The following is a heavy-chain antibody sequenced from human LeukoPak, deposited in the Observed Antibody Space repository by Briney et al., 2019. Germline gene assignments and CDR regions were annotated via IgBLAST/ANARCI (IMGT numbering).Heavy chain of an antibody. CDR2: VFHSGNT. J-gene: IGHJ4*02. D-gene: IGHD3/OR15-3a*01. V-gene: IGHV4-38-2*02. Sequence: SETLSLTCTVSGYSISSTYYWGWIRQPPGKGLEWVGSVFHSGNTYYNPSLKSRLTISADTSKNQFSLRLTSVTAADTAVYYCARQTGSGLFILPGGQGTLVTVSS. CDR1: GYSISSTYY. CDR3: ARQTGSGLFILP.